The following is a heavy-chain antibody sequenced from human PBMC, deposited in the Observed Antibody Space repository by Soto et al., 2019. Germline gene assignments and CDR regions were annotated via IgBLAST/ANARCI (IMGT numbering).Heavy chain of an antibody. V-gene: IGHV4-31*03. CDR3: ARDRGSGTYYELDY. CDR2: ISYSGGT. D-gene: IGHD1-26*01. J-gene: IGHJ4*02. CDR1: GGSISSGDYY. Sequence: SETLSLTCTVSGGSISSGDYYWTWIRQHPGRGLEWIGYISYSGGTYYNPSLKSRLAISVDTSKNQFSLRLSSVTAADTAVYYCARDRGSGTYYELDYWGQGTLVTVSS.